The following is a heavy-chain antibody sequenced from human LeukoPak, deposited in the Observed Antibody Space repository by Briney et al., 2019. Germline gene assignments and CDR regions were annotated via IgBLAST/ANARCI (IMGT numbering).Heavy chain of an antibody. J-gene: IGHJ3*02. Sequence: GESLKISCKGSGYSFTSYWIGWVRQMPGKGLEWMGIIYPGDSDTRYSPSFQGQVTISADKSISTAYLQWSRLKASDTAMYCCARSGIGSIRAFEIWGQGTIVTVSS. CDR2: IYPGDSDT. CDR3: ARSGIGSIRAFEI. V-gene: IGHV5-51*01. D-gene: IGHD3-10*01. CDR1: GYSFTSYW.